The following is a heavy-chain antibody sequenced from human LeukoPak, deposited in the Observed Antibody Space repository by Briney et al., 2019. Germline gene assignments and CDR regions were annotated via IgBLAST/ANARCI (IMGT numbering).Heavy chain of an antibody. CDR3: AKVLRGLAYYGDYRD. J-gene: IGHJ4*02. V-gene: IGHV3-23*01. CDR1: GFTFSSYA. CDR2: ISDTGRST. Sequence: GGSLRLSCAASGFTFSSYAMTWVRQAPGKGLEWVSGISDTGRSTYYADSVKGRFTISGSNSKSTLYLQMNSLRDEDTAVYYCAKVLRGLAYYGDYRDWGQGTLVTVSS. D-gene: IGHD4-17*01.